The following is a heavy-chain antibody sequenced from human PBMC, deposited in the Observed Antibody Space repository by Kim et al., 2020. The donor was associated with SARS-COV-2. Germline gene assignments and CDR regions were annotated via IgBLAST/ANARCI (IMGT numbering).Heavy chain of an antibody. D-gene: IGHD3-3*02. V-gene: IGHV4-59*01. CDR2: IYYSGST. CDR3: CLGIACDY. J-gene: IGHJ4*02. CDR1: GGSISSYY. Sequence: SETLSLTCTVSGGSISSYYWSWIRQPPGKGLEWIGNIYYSGSTNYNPSLKSRVTISVDTSKNQFSLKLSSVTAADTAVYYCCLGIACDYWGQGTLVTVSS.